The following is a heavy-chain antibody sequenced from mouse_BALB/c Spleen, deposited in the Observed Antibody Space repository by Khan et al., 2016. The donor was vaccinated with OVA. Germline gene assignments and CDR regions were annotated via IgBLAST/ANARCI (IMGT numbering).Heavy chain of an antibody. V-gene: IGHV3-2*02. CDR1: GYSITSDYA. CDR3: ARSVTFSTVLATDFDY. D-gene: IGHD1-1*01. Sequence: EVQLQESGPGLVKPSQSLSLTCTVTGYSITSDYAWNWIRQFPGNKLEWMGYISYSGRTSYNPSLKSRISITRDTSQTQFFLQLNSVTTEDTATXYCARSVTFSTVLATDFDYWGQGTTLTVSS. CDR2: ISYSGRT. J-gene: IGHJ2*01.